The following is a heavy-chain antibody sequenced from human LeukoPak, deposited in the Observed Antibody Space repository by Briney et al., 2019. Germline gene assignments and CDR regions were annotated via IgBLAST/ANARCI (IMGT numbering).Heavy chain of an antibody. CDR2: ISYDGGNK. CDR1: GFTFSRSA. J-gene: IGHJ3*02. D-gene: IGHD3-10*01. CDR3: ARDTGIREAFDI. V-gene: IGHV3-30*04. Sequence: GGSLRLSCAASGFTFSRSAMHWVRQAPGKGLEWVAIISYDGGNKYYADSVKGRFTISRDNSKNTLYLQMNSLRAEDTAIYYCARDTGIREAFDIWGRGTMVTVSS.